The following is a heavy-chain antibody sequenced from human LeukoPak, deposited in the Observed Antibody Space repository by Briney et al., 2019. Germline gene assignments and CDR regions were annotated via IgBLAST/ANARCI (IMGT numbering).Heavy chain of an antibody. CDR1: GGSVSSINYS. D-gene: IGHD4-17*01. CDR2: IYHSGST. V-gene: IGHV4-30-2*01. CDR3: ARGGDYGDYHFDY. Sequence: SETLSLTCTVSGGSVSSINYSWSWIRQPPGKGLEWIGYIYHSGSTYYNPSLKSRVTISVDRSKNQFSLKLSSVTAADTAVYYCARGGDYGDYHFDYWGQGTLVTVSS. J-gene: IGHJ4*02.